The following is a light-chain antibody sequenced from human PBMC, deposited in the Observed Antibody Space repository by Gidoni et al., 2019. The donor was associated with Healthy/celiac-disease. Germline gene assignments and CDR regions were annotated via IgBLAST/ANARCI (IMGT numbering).Light chain of an antibody. V-gene: IGKV3-20*01. CDR1: QSVSSSY. CDR3: QQYGSSPT. CDR2: GAS. Sequence: EIVLTTSPGTLSLSPGESATLSGRASQSVSSSYLAWYQQKPGQAPRLRIYGASSRAPGIPGRFSGGGSGTDFTLTMSRLEPEDFAGYYCQQYGSSPTFGQGTKVEIK. J-gene: IGKJ1*01.